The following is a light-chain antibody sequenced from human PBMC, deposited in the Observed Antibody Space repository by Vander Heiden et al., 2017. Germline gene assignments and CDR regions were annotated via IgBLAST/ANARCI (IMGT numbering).Light chain of an antibody. Sequence: EIVLTQSPGTLSLSPGERATLSCRASRSVSSSYLAWYQQKPGQAPRLLIYGASSRATGIPDRFSGSGYGTDFTLTISRREPEAFAVYYCQQYGSSPMYTFGQGTKLEIK. CDR3: QQYGSSPMYT. CDR2: GAS. V-gene: IGKV3-20*01. J-gene: IGKJ2*01. CDR1: RSVSSSY.